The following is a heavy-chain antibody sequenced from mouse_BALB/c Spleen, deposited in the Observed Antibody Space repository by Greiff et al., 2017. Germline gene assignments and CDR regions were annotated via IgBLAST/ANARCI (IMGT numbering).Heavy chain of an antibody. CDR2: IRSKSNNYAT. CDR3: VREIYYDYDGYFDV. Sequence: GGGLVQPKGSLKLSCAASGFTFNTYAMHWVCQAPGKGLEWVARIRSKSNNYATYYADSVKDRFTISRDDSQSMLYLQMNNLKTEDTAMYYCVREIYYDYDGYFDVWGAGTTVTVSS. J-gene: IGHJ1*01. V-gene: IGHV10-3*03. CDR1: GFTFNTYA. D-gene: IGHD2-4*01.